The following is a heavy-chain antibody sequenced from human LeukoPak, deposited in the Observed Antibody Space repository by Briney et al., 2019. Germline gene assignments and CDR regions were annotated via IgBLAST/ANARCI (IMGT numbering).Heavy chain of an antibody. Sequence: ASVRVSCKASGYTFTSYGISWVRQAPGQGLEWIAWISAYNGNTNFAQRLQGRVTLTRDTSTGTAYMELRSLRSDDTAVYYCARASYYNSIYDAFDLWGQGTLVTVSS. CDR2: ISAYNGNT. CDR3: ARASYYNSIYDAFDL. J-gene: IGHJ3*01. V-gene: IGHV1-18*01. D-gene: IGHD3-22*01. CDR1: GYTFTSYG.